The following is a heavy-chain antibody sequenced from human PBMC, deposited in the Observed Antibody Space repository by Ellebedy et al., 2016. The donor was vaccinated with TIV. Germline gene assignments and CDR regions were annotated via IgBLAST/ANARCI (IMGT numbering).Heavy chain of an antibody. V-gene: IGHV1-69*13. CDR3: ARAGERWYSSPDV. CDR2: IIPIFGTA. CDR1: GGTFSSYA. Sequence: ASVKVSCKASGGTFSSYAISWVRQAPGQGLEWMGGIIPIFGTANYAQKFQGRVTITADESTSTAYMELSSLRSEDTALYYCARAGERWYSSPDVWGQGTTVTVSS. J-gene: IGHJ6*02. D-gene: IGHD6-13*01.